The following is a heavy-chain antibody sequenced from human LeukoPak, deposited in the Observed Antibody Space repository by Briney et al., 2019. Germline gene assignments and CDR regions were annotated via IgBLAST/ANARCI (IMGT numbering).Heavy chain of an antibody. D-gene: IGHD3-3*01. CDR3: ARDNSDFPFDA. CDR1: GLTVSTNY. Sequence: GGSLRLSCAASGLTVSTNYMSCVRQAPGKGLEWISIIYRGGSTSYADSVKGRFTISRDISRNTVFLQMNNLRADDTAVYYCARDNSDFPFDAWGQGTLVTVSS. V-gene: IGHV3-66*01. CDR2: IYRGGST. J-gene: IGHJ5*02.